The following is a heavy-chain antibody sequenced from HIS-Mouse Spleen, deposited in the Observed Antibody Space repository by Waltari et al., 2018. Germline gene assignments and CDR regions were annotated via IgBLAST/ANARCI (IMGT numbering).Heavy chain of an antibody. D-gene: IGHD1-20*01. CDR1: GLPFTGYH. V-gene: IGHV1-2*02. Sequence: QVQLVQSGAEVKKPGASVKVSCKALGLPFTGYHMHWGRPAPGQGLEWMGWTNPNRGGTNDAQKFPGRVTMTRDTSISTAYMELSRLRSDDTAVYYCARGITGTTGGWGQGTLVTVSS. J-gene: IGHJ4*02. CDR3: ARGITGTTGG. CDR2: TNPNRGGT.